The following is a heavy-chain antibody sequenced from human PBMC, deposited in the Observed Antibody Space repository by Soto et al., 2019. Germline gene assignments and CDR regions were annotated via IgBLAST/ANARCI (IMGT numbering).Heavy chain of an antibody. D-gene: IGHD2-8*02. Sequence: SLKISCAASGFTFDDYAMHWVRQAPGKGLEWVSGISWNSGSIGYADSVKGRFTISRDNAKNSLYLQMNSLRAEDSALYYCAKDIPPVLRPLVAFDIWGQGTMVTVSS. J-gene: IGHJ3*02. CDR3: AKDIPPVLRPLVAFDI. CDR1: GFTFDDYA. V-gene: IGHV3-9*01. CDR2: ISWNSGSI.